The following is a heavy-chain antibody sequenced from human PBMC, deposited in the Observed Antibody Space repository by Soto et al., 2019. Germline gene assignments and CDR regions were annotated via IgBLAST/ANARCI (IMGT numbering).Heavy chain of an antibody. V-gene: IGHV3-30-3*01. D-gene: IGHD2-15*01. Sequence: QVQLVESGGGVVQPGRSLRLSCAASGFTFSSYAMHWDRQAPGKGLEWVAVISYDGSNKYYADSVKGRFTISRDNSKNTLYLQMNSLRAEDTAVYYCASPKLPRTYYYYGMDVWGQGTTVTVSS. J-gene: IGHJ6*02. CDR3: ASPKLPRTYYYYGMDV. CDR1: GFTFSSYA. CDR2: ISYDGSNK.